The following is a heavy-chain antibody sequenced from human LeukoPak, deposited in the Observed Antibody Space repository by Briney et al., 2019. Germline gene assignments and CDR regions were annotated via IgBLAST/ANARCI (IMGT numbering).Heavy chain of an antibody. CDR3: ARDPEEWEIPPNY. Sequence: GGSLRLSCAASGFTFSTSWMTWVRQAPGKGLEWVANINQDGSEEKYADSVKGRYTIFRDNARNSVYLQMNRLRVDDTAVYYCARDPEEWEIPPNYWGQGTLVSVSS. V-gene: IGHV3-7*01. D-gene: IGHD1-26*01. CDR2: INQDGSEE. J-gene: IGHJ4*02. CDR1: GFTFSTSW.